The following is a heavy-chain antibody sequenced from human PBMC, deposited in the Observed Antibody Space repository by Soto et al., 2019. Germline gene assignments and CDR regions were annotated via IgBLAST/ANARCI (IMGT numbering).Heavy chain of an antibody. D-gene: IGHD6-13*01. J-gene: IGHJ4*02. CDR1: GITFSSYA. CDR2: MSVSGDST. V-gene: IGHV3-23*01. CDR3: AKDLGSSPPGAF. Sequence: EVQLLESGGGLVQPGGSLRLSCTASGITFSSYAMSWVRQAPGKAPQWVSSMSVSGDSTYYADSVKGRFTISRDTSKNTLYLQMNSLRVEDTAVYYCAKDLGSSPPGAFWGQGALVTVSS.